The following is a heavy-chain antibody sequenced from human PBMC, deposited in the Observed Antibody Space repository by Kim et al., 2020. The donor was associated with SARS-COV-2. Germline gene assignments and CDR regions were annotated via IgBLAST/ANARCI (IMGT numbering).Heavy chain of an antibody. J-gene: IGHJ4*02. D-gene: IGHD1-26*01. CDR1: GFTFSNAW. CDR3: TTDPRLLVGATLPDY. Sequence: GGSLRLSCAASGFTFSNAWMSWVRQAPGKGLEWVGRIKSKTDGGTTDYAAPVKGRFTISRDDSKNTLYLQMNSLKTEDTAVYYCTTDPRLLVGATLPDYWGQGTLVTVSS. V-gene: IGHV3-15*01. CDR2: IKSKTDGGTT.